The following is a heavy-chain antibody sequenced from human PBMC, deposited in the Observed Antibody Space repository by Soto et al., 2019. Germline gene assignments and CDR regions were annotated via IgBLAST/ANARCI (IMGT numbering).Heavy chain of an antibody. J-gene: IGHJ4*02. CDR1: GYTFTSYA. Sequence: QVQLVQSGAEVKKPGASVKVSCEASGYTFTSYAMRWVRQAPGQRLEWMGWINAGNGNTEYSQHFQGRVTFTRDTSANTVYMDLSSLRSEDTAVYYCATDKDSYYGSGTFDNWGQGTLVSVSS. CDR2: INAGNGNT. CDR3: ATDKDSYYGSGTFDN. D-gene: IGHD3-10*01. V-gene: IGHV1-3*01.